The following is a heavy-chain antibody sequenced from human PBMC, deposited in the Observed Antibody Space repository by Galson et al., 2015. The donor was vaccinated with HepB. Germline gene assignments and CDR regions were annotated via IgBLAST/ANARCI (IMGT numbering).Heavy chain of an antibody. CDR1: GFNFSSYG. D-gene: IGHD2/OR15-2a*01. J-gene: IGHJ4*02. V-gene: IGHV3-30*18. CDR2: ISYDGSNK. CDR3: AKTFVRTTPFDY. Sequence: SLRLSCAASGFNFSSYGMHWVRQAPGKGLEWVAVISYDGSNKYYADSVKGRFTISRDNSKNTLYLQMNSLRAEDTAVYYCAKTFVRTTPFDYWGQGTLVTVSS.